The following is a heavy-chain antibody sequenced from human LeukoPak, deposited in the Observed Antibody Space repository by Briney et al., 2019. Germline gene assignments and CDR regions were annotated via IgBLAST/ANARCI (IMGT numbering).Heavy chain of an antibody. CDR3: ARAGYCSATTCQWVPLV. V-gene: IGHV4-59*01. J-gene: IGHJ6*02. CDR1: GGSISTYY. D-gene: IGHD6-19*01. Sequence: SETPSLTCTVSGGSISTYYWVWIRQSPGKGLEWIGYVSYSGNTNYNPSLKSRVTISVDTSKNQLSLKLSFMTAADTAVYYCARAGYCSATTCQWVPLVWGQGTTVTVSS. CDR2: VSYSGNT.